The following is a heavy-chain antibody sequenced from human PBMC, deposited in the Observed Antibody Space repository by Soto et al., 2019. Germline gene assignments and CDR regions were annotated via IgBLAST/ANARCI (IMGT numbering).Heavy chain of an antibody. J-gene: IGHJ6*03. CDR1: GGSISSYY. V-gene: IGHV4-59*01. CDR3: ARGFGVVNYYYYYYMDV. D-gene: IGHD3-3*01. CDR2: IYYSGST. Sequence: PSXTLSLPCTVSGGSISSYYCSWIQQPPGKGLEWIGYIYYSGSTNYNPSLKSRVTISVDTSKNQFSLKLSSVTAAEPAVYYCARGFGVVNYYYYYYMDVWGKGTTVTVSS.